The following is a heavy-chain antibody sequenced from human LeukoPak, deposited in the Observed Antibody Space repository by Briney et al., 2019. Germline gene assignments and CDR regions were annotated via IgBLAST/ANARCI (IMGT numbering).Heavy chain of an antibody. V-gene: IGHV4-39*07. CDR1: GGSISSSSYY. D-gene: IGHD3-22*01. J-gene: IGHJ4*02. CDR2: IYYSGST. CDR3: ARGYYDSSGYCDY. Sequence: PSETLSLTCTVSGGSISSSSYYWGWIRQPPGKGLEWIGSIYYSGSTYYNPSLKSRVTISVDTSKNQFSLKLSSVTAADTAVYYCARGYYDSSGYCDYWGQGTLVTVSS.